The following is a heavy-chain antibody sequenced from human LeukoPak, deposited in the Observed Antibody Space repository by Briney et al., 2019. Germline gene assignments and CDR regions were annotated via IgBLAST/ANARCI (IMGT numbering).Heavy chain of an antibody. CDR3: ARVEDYYDSSGYSH. CDR2: IYYSGST. D-gene: IGHD3-22*01. V-gene: IGHV4-59*01. CDR1: GGSISSYY. J-gene: IGHJ4*02. Sequence: SETLSLTCTVSGGSISSYYWSWIRQPPGKGLEWIGYIYYSGSTNYNPSLKSRVTISVDTSKNQFSLKLSSVTAADTAVYYCARVEDYYDSSGYSHWGQGTLVTVSS.